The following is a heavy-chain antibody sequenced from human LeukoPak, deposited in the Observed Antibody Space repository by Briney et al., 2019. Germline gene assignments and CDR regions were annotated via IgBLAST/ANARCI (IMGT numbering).Heavy chain of an antibody. CDR3: ARVMRDIVVVPAAIRFDP. CDR2: IYHRGST. Sequence: PETLPLPCTVSGGSISSGGYYGSWIRHPPGKGLGWMGYIYHRGSTYYNPSLKSRVTISVDTSRNQFSLKLSSVAAADTAVYYCARVMRDIVVVPAAIRFDPWGQGTLVTVSS. V-gene: IGHV4-61*08. J-gene: IGHJ5*02. D-gene: IGHD2-2*01. CDR1: GGSISSGGYY.